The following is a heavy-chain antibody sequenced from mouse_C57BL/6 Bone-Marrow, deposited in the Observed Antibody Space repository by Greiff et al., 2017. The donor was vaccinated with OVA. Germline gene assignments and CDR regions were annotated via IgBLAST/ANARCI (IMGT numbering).Heavy chain of an antibody. J-gene: IGHJ4*01. D-gene: IGHD1-1*01. CDR2: INPGSGGT. CDR1: GYAFTNYL. CDR3: ARAITTVVALSAMDY. Sequence: QVQLQQSGAELVRPGTSVKVSCKASGYAFTNYLIEWVKQRPGQGLEWIGVINPGSGGTNYNEKFKGKATLTADKSSSTAYMQLSSLTAEDSAGYVSARAITTVVALSAMDYWGQGTTVTVSS. V-gene: IGHV1-54*01.